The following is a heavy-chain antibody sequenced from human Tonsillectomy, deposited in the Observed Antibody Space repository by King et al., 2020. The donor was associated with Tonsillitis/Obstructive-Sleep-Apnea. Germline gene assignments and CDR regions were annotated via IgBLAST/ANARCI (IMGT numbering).Heavy chain of an antibody. CDR1: GFTFNNYA. Sequence: VQLVESGGDLVQPGGSLRLSCAASGFTFNNYAMFWVRQAPGKGLEWVSAISGGGGNTYYPDSVKGRFSISRDNSQNTVYLQINSLRAEDTAVYYCAGSRRYSTNDAFDVWGQGTMVTVSS. V-gene: IGHV3-23*04. CDR2: ISGGGGNT. J-gene: IGHJ3*01. D-gene: IGHD6-13*01. CDR3: AGSRRYSTNDAFDV.